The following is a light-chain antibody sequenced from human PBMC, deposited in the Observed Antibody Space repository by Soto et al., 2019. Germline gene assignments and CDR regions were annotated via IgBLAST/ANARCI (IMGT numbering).Light chain of an antibody. V-gene: IGKV1-39*01. CDR1: QSISSY. CDR3: QQSYSTPRT. CDR2: AAS. Sequence: DIEMTQSPSFLSASVGYRLTITCRASQSISSYLNWYRQKPGKAPNLLIYAASSLQSGVPSRFSGSGSGTDFTLTISNLQPEDFATYYCQQSYSTPRTFGQGTKVDI. J-gene: IGKJ1*01.